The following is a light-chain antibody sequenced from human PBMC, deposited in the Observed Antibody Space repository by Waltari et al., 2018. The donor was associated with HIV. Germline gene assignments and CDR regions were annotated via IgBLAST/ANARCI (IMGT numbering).Light chain of an antibody. Sequence: SYELTQPPSVSVPPGQTARVTCAGDALPKQFAYWYQQKPGPAPELVIYEDSEGPSGIQERFSGSMSGTTVALTISGDQAEDEADYVCQSADSRGTYVVFGGGTRLTVL. J-gene: IGLJ2*01. CDR1: ALPKQF. V-gene: IGLV3-25*03. CDR3: QSADSRGTYVV. CDR2: EDS.